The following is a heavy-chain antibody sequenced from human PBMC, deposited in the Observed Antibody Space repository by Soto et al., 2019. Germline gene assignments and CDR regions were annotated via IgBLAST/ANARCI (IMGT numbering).Heavy chain of an antibody. CDR3: TKNSAYALDY. Sequence: SATLSLTSAVSRYYINTNNWWSWVRQPPGGGLEWIGELHHGGSTNYNPSLESRATFSVDISKNQFFLKLSSVTAAYTAVYYCTKNSAYALDYWGQGTLVTVSS. D-gene: IGHD5-12*01. CDR1: RYYINTNNW. J-gene: IGHJ4*02. V-gene: IGHV4-4*02. CDR2: LHHGGST.